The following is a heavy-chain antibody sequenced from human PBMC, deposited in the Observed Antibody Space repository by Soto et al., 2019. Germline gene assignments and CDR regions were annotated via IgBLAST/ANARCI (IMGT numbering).Heavy chain of an antibody. Sequence: PGGALRLSCAASGFTFNSYAMHWVRQAPGKGLGWVAVISYDGSNKDYADSVKGRFTISRDNSKNTLNLQMNSLRTEDTAVYYCARDGGTALALDYWGQGTLVTVSS. CDR1: GFTFNSYA. CDR2: ISYDGSNK. J-gene: IGHJ4*02. CDR3: ARDGGTALALDY. V-gene: IGHV3-30-3*01. D-gene: IGHD3-16*01.